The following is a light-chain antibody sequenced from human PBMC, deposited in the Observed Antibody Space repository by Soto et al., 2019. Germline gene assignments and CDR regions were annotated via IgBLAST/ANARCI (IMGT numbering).Light chain of an antibody. Sequence: IQMTQSPSTLSASLGDRVTMTCRASQSLDRDYLAWYQQKPGKAPKLLIYKASTLESGVPSRFSGGGSGTAFPLTISSLQPDDFATYYCHQYDSYPRTFGQGTKVDLK. CDR2: KAS. V-gene: IGKV1-5*03. J-gene: IGKJ1*01. CDR1: QSLDRDY. CDR3: HQYDSYPRT.